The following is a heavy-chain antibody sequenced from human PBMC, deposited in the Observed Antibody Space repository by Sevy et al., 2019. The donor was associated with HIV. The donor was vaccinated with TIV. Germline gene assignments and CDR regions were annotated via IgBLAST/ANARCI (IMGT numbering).Heavy chain of an antibody. CDR2: INPNTGCT. V-gene: IGHV1-2*02. Sequence: ASVKVSCKASGYTFTGYYMHWVRQAPGQGLEWVGWINPNTGCTNYAQKFQGRVTMTRDTSISTVYIELGRLGSDDTAVYYCGKDRSLDIVVVVAVYFDYWGQGTLVTVSS. J-gene: IGHJ4*02. D-gene: IGHD2-15*01. CDR3: GKDRSLDIVVVVAVYFDY. CDR1: GYTFTGYY.